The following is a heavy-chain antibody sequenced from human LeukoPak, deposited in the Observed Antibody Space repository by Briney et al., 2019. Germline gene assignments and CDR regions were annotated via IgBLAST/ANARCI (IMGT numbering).Heavy chain of an antibody. CDR2: IYSGGNT. CDR1: GFTVSRNY. Sequence: PGGSLRLSCAASGFTVSRNYMSWVRQAPGKGLEWVSVIYSGGNTYYADFVKGRFTISRDNSKNTVFLQMNSLRAEDTAVFYCARGRQGAFDLWGQGTMVTVS. V-gene: IGHV3-53*01. J-gene: IGHJ3*01. CDR3: ARGRQGAFDL.